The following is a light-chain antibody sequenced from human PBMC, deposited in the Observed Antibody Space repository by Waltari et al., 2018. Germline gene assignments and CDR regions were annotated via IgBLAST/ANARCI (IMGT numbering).Light chain of an antibody. J-gene: IGKJ3*01. CDR1: QSISSY. V-gene: IGKV1-39*01. CDR2: AAS. Sequence: VGDRVTITCRASQSISSYLNWYQQKPGKAPKLLIYAASSLQSGVPSRFSGSGSGTDFTLTISSLQPEDFATYYCQQSYSTPLFTFGPGTKVDIK. CDR3: QQSYSTPLFT.